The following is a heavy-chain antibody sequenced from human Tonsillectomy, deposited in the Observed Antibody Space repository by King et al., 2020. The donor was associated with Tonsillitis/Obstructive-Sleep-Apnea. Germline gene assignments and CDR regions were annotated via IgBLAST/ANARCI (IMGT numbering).Heavy chain of an antibody. V-gene: IGHV3-15*01. CDR2: IKRKTEGGTT. J-gene: IGHJ4*02. Sequence: VQLVESGVGLLKPWGALRLSCVASVSTLSNGWVRVVRQAPWWELKWVGRIKRKTEGGTTDYAAPVKGRFTILREDSKNTLYLQMNSLKTEDTGVYYCRGAGYWGQGTLVTVSS. CDR1: VSTLSNGW. D-gene: IGHD6-19*01. CDR3: RGAGY.